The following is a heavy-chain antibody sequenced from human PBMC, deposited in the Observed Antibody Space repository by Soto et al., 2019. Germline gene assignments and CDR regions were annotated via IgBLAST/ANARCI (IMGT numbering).Heavy chain of an antibody. D-gene: IGHD6-13*01. CDR2: IYYSGST. CDR3: ARGLYSSSCYGY. Sequence: KTSETLSLTCTVSGGSISSYYWSWIRQPPGKGLEWIGYIYYSGSTNYNPSLKSRVTISVDTSKNQFSLKLSSVTAADTAVYYCARGLYSSSCYGYCGQGTLVTVSS. V-gene: IGHV4-59*01. CDR1: GGSISSYY. J-gene: IGHJ4*02.